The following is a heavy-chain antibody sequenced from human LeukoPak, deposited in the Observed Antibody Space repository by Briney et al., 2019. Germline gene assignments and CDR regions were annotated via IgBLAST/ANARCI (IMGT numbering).Heavy chain of an antibody. J-gene: IGHJ6*02. CDR1: GGTFSSYA. D-gene: IGHD2-2*02. CDR2: IIPIFGTA. Sequence: ASVKVSCKASGGTFSSYAISWVRQAPGQGLEWMGGIIPIFGTANYAQKFQGRVTITADESTSTAYMELSSLRSEDTAVYYCASAPPGSHCSSTSCYMGPYCYYYGMDVWGQGTTVTVSS. CDR3: ASAPPGSHCSSTSCYMGPYCYYYGMDV. V-gene: IGHV1-69*13.